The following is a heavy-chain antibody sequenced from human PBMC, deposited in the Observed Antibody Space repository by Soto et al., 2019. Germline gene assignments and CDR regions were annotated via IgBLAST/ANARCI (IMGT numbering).Heavy chain of an antibody. J-gene: IGHJ6*01. D-gene: IGHD6-13*01. CDR2: MNPNSGNT. V-gene: IGHV1-8*01. CDR1: GYTFTSYD. CDR3: ARGQSSSWYSFYYYHYGMEV. Sequence: ASVKVSCKAAGYTFTSYDINWVRQGTGQGLEWMGWMNPNSGNTGYAQKFQGRVTMTRNTSISTAYMELSSLRSEDTAVYYCARGQSSSWYSFYYYHYGMEVLGQGTRVNVSS.